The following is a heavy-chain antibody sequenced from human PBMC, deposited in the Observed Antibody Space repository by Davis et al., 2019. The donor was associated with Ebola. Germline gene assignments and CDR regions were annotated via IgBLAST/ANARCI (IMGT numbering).Heavy chain of an antibody. CDR3: ATLPFCTGGSCYRGLDS. CDR2: IYAGDSDT. Sequence: GESLKISCKGSGYSFTSYWIGWVRQMPGKGLEWMGIIYAGDSDTRYSPSFQGQVTISADKSISTAYLQWSSLRASDTAMYYCATLPFCTGGSCYRGLDSWGQGTLVTVSS. V-gene: IGHV5-51*01. D-gene: IGHD2-15*01. J-gene: IGHJ5*02. CDR1: GYSFTSYW.